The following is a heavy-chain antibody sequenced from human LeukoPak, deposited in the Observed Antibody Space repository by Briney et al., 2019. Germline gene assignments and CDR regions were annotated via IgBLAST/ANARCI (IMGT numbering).Heavy chain of an antibody. CDR2: MNPNSGNT. CDR3: ARVGISSDNWFDP. Sequence: ASVKVSCKASGYTFTSYGISWVRQAPGQGLEWMGWMNPNSGNTGYAQKFQGSVTMTRDTSINTAYMELSSLRSEDTAVYYCARVGISSDNWFDPWGQGTLVTVSS. CDR1: GYTFTSYG. J-gene: IGHJ5*02. D-gene: IGHD3-22*01. V-gene: IGHV1-8*02.